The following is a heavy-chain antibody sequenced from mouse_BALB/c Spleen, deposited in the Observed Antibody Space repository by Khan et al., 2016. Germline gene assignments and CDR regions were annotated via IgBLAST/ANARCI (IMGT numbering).Heavy chain of an antibody. CDR2: ISSGGST. CDR3: ARESNGNYEDDFDY. V-gene: IGHV5-6-5*01. CDR1: GFTFSSYA. J-gene: IGHJ2*01. D-gene: IGHD2-1*01. Sequence: EVELVESGGGLVKPGGSLKLSCAASGFTFSSYAMSWVRQTPEKGLEWVASISSGGSTYYPDSVMGRFTIRRDNARNILYLQMSSLRSEDMAMYYYARESNGNYEDDFDYWGQGTTLTVSS.